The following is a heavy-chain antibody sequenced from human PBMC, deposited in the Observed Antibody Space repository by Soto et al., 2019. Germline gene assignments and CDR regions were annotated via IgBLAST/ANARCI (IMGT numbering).Heavy chain of an antibody. CDR3: ARDILTGYYPYYYYGMDV. J-gene: IGHJ6*02. CDR1: GYTFTSYG. V-gene: IGHV1-18*01. CDR2: ISAYNGNT. Sequence: GASVKVSCKASGYTFTSYGISWVRQAPGQGLEWMGWISAYNGNTSYAQKLQGRVTMTTDTSTSTAYMELRSLRSDDTAVYYCARDILTGYYPYYYYGMDVWGQGTTVTVSS. D-gene: IGHD3-9*01.